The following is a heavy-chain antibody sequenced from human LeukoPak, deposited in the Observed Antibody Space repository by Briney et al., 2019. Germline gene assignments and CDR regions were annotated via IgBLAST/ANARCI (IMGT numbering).Heavy chain of an antibody. CDR3: ARGRVGDILTGYYNRGGWFDP. J-gene: IGHJ5*02. V-gene: IGHV4-34*01. Sequence: SETLSLICAVYGGSFSGYYWSWIRQPPGKGLEWIGEINHSGSTNYNPSLKSRVTISVDTSKNQFSLKLSSVTAADTAVYYCARGRVGDILTGYYNRGGWFDPWGQGTLVTVSS. CDR1: GGSFSGYY. D-gene: IGHD3-9*01. CDR2: INHSGST.